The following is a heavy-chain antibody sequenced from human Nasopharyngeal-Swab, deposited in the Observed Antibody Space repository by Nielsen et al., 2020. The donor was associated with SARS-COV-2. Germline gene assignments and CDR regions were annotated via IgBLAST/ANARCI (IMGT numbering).Heavy chain of an antibody. Sequence: GGSLRLSCAASGFTFSSYWMHWVPQATGKGLVWVARIKSDGSSTNYADSVKGRFTISRDNAKNTLYLQMNSLRAEDTAVYYCARAYYFDSWGQGTLVTVSS. CDR3: ARAYYFDS. CDR2: IKSDGSST. CDR1: GFTFSSYW. V-gene: IGHV3-74*01. J-gene: IGHJ4*02.